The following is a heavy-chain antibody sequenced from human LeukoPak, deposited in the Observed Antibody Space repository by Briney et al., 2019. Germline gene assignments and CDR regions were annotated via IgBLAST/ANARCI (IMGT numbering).Heavy chain of an antibody. CDR2: ISGYNRNT. V-gene: IGHV1-18*01. CDR1: GYTFTSFG. CDR3: ANLPPDYGDHAIFVY. Sequence: ASVKVSCKASGYTFTSFGITWVRQAPGQGLEWMGWISGYNRNTHYTQKFQGRVTMTTDTSTSTAYMELRSLRAEDTAVYYCANLPPDYGDHAIFVYWGQGTLVTVSS. J-gene: IGHJ4*02. D-gene: IGHD4-17*01.